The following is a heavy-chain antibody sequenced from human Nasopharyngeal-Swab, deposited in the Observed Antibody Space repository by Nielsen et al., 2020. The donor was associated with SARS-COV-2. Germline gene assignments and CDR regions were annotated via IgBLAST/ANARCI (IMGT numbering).Heavy chain of an antibody. D-gene: IGHD3-22*01. J-gene: IGHJ5*02. CDR1: GFIFDDYA. V-gene: IGHV3-9*01. Sequence: SCAASGFIFDDYAMHWVRQAPGKGLEWVSGISWNSNNIAYADSVKGRFTISRDNARNSLYLQMNSLRAEDTAFYYCAKDIFCATMSCSTSGFDPWGQGTLVTVSS. CDR2: ISWNSNNI. CDR3: AKDIFCATMSCSTSGFDP.